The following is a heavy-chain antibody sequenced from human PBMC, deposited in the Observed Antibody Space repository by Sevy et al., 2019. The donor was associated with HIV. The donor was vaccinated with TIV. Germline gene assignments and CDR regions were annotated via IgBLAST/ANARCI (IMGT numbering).Heavy chain of an antibody. Sequence: GGSLRLSCAASGFNFRMYGMHWVRQAPGKGLEWVAFIRYDGSTKYYGDSVKGRFTISRDNSKNTEYLQMNSLRADDTAVYYCAKGLGMVQGALLSDDIWGQGTMVTVSS. CDR2: IRYDGSTK. J-gene: IGHJ3*02. V-gene: IGHV3-30*02. D-gene: IGHD3-10*01. CDR1: GFNFRMYG. CDR3: AKGLGMVQGALLSDDI.